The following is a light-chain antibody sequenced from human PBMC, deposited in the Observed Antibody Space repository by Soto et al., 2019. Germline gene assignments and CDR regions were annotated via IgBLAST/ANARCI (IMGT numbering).Light chain of an antibody. CDR2: EVS. CDR3: GSYTTRSTPLI. J-gene: IGLJ2*01. Sequence: QSVLTQPASVSGSPGQSITISCTGTSSDIGGHNYVSWYQQRPGKAPKLIIYEVSNRPSGVSNRFSASKSGNTASLTISGLQAEDEADYYCGSYTTRSTPLIFGGGTKLTVL. CDR1: SSDIGGHNY. V-gene: IGLV2-14*01.